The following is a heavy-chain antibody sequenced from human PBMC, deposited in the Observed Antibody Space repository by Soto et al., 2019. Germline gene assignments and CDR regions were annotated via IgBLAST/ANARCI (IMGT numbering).Heavy chain of an antibody. CDR1: GFTFSSYA. Sequence: GGSLRLSCAASGFTFSSYAMHWVRQAPGKGLEWVAVISYDGSNKYYADSVKGRFTISRDNSKNTLYLQMNSLRAEDTAVYYCARDLKRITMIVVVMSRDYYYGMDVWGQGTTVTVSS. D-gene: IGHD3-22*01. CDR3: ARDLKRITMIVVVMSRDYYYGMDV. V-gene: IGHV3-30-3*01. CDR2: ISYDGSNK. J-gene: IGHJ6*02.